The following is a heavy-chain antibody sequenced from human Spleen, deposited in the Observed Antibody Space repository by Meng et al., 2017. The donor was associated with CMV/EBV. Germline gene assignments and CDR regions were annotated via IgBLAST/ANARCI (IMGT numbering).Heavy chain of an antibody. CDR2: IKKDGSEK. J-gene: IGHJ3*01. D-gene: IGHD1-26*01. V-gene: IGHV3-7*01. Sequence: GESLKISCAASGFTFSTYWMSWVRQAPGKGLEWVANIKKDGSEKYYVDSVKGRFTISRDNAKNSLFLQMNSLRAEDTAVYYCAKSAWDSRDAFDVWGQGAMVTVSS. CDR1: GFTFSTYW. CDR3: AKSAWDSRDAFDV.